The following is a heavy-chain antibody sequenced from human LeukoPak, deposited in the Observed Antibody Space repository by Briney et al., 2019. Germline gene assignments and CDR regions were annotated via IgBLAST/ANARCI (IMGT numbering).Heavy chain of an antibody. V-gene: IGHV3-11*01. D-gene: IGHD3-10*01. Sequence: GGSLRLSCAASSFTIGDHYMSWIRQSPGKGLEWISYVTSSGSSTKYADSVKGRFTISRDNAKNSVALQMNSLRAEDTAVYYCARERRGSYYAFESWGQGTLVTVSS. CDR2: VTSSGSST. CDR3: ARERRGSYYAFES. J-gene: IGHJ4*02. CDR1: SFTIGDHY.